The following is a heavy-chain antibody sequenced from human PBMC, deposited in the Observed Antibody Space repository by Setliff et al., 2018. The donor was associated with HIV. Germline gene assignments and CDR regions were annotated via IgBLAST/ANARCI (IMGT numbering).Heavy chain of an antibody. J-gene: IGHJ6*02. V-gene: IGHV3-11*05. CDR2: ISSSSTYT. CDR3: ARDCQVGWVFTYGMDV. CDR1: GFAFDNYC. D-gene: IGHD6-13*01. Sequence: PGGSLRLSCAASGFAFDNYCMTWVRQAPGKGLEWVSYISSSSTYTNYLDSVKGRFTISRDNAKNTLFLQMNSLRPEDTAVYYCARDCQVGWVFTYGMDVWGQGTLVTVSS.